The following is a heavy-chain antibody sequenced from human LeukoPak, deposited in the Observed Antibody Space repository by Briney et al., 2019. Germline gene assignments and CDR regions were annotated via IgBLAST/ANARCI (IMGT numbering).Heavy chain of an antibody. Sequence: ASVKVSCKPSGFTLTIYDINGVRQAPGQGLECRGGMNGNRGDTGYAQKFQGRVTMTRNTSISTAYMELSNLRSEDTAVYYCVRGRFIAGAGAWGQGTPVTVPS. D-gene: IGHD1-26*01. J-gene: IGHJ1*01. V-gene: IGHV1-8*01. CDR1: GFTLTIYD. CDR3: VRGRFIAGAGA. CDR2: MNGNRGDT.